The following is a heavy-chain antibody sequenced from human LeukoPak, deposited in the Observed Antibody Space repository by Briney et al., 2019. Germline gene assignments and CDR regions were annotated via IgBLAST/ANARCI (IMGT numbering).Heavy chain of an antibody. CDR3: ARGPYYDFWSGYYFSGWGVDWFDP. Sequence: ASVTVSCKASGYTFTIYDINWVRQATGQGLEWMGWMNPNSGNTGYAQKFQGRVTMTRNTSISTAYMELSSLRSEDTAVYYCARGPYYDFWSGYYFSGWGVDWFDPWGQGTLVTVSS. J-gene: IGHJ5*02. D-gene: IGHD3-3*01. CDR1: GYTFTIYD. V-gene: IGHV1-8*01. CDR2: MNPNSGNT.